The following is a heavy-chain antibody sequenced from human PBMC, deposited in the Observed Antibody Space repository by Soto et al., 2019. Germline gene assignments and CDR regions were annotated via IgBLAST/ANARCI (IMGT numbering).Heavy chain of an antibody. CDR2: SNSDGSST. D-gene: IGHD6-6*01. Sequence: EVQLVESGGGLVQPGGSLRLSCAASGFTFSSYWMHWVRQAPGKGLVWVSRSNSDGSSTSYADSVKGRFTISRDNAKNTLDLQMNSLRVEDTAVYYCARVYSSSSMMVDPWGQGTLVTVSS. CDR1: GFTFSSYW. CDR3: ARVYSSSSMMVDP. V-gene: IGHV3-74*01. J-gene: IGHJ5*02.